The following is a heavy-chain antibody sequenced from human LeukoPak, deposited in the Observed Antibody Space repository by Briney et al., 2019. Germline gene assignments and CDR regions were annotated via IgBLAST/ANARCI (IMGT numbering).Heavy chain of an antibody. J-gene: IGHJ6*03. V-gene: IGHV3-21*01. D-gene: IGHD5-12*01. CDR2: ISSGSSYI. CDR1: GFIFSSYS. Sequence: GGSLRLSCAASGFIFSSYSMNWVRQAPGKGLEWVSFISSGSSYIYYADSVKGRFTISRDNAKNSLYLQMNSLSAEDTAVYYCAYTSGYDFSSYYYYYMDVWGKGTTVTVSS. CDR3: AYTSGYDFSSYYYYYMDV.